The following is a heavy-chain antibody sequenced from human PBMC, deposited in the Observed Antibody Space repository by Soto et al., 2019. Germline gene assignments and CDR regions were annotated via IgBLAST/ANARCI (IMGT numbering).Heavy chain of an antibody. CDR1: GFSFSRYW. D-gene: IGHD3-10*01. J-gene: IGHJ4*02. Sequence: AGGSLRLSCAASGFSFSRYWMSWVRQAPGRGLEWVANINQDATRQSYVDSVEGQCSISRDNAKNPLYLQMNSLRVEDTAVYYCAKVGLVDGNKPITFEFWGQGTLVTVSS. CDR3: AKVGLVDGNKPITFEF. V-gene: IGHV3-7*03. CDR2: INQDATRQ.